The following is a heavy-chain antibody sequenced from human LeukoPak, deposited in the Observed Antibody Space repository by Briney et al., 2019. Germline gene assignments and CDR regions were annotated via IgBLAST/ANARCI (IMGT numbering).Heavy chain of an antibody. CDR3: AADSSGWSDAFDI. Sequence: ASVRVSCKASGYTFTSYAMHWVRQAPGQRLEWMGWINAGNGNTKYSQKFQGRVTITRDTSASTAYMELSSLRSEDTAVYYCAADSSGWSDAFDIWGQGTMVTVSS. D-gene: IGHD6-19*01. CDR1: GYTFTSYA. CDR2: INAGNGNT. J-gene: IGHJ3*02. V-gene: IGHV1-3*01.